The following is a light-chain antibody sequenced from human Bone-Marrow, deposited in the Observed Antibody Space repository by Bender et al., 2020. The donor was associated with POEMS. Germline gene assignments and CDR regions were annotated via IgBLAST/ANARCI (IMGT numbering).Light chain of an antibody. CDR3: CSYAGTGTYAV. CDR1: SSNIGAGYD. CDR2: DVS. Sequence: QSVLTQPPSVSGAPGQSVTISCTGSSSNIGAGYDVHWYQQVPGTAPKLVVYDVSKGPSGVSHRFSGSKSGNTASLTISGLQAEDEATYYCCSYAGTGTYAVFGGGTQVTVL. V-gene: IGLV1-40*01. J-gene: IGLJ7*01.